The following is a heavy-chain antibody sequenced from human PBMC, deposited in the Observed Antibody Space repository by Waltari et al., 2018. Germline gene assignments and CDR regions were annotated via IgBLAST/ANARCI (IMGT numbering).Heavy chain of an antibody. J-gene: IGHJ5*02. CDR1: GYTFTGYY. V-gene: IGHV1-2*02. D-gene: IGHD1-26*01. CDR3: RASMGATTGWFDP. CDR2: INPNSGGT. Sequence: QVQLGQSGAEVKKPRPSVKVSCTASGYTFTGYYMHCVRQAPGQGLEWMGWINPNSGGTNYAQKFQGRVTMTRDTSISTAYMELSRLRSDDTAVYYCRASMGATTGWFDPWGQGTLVTVSS.